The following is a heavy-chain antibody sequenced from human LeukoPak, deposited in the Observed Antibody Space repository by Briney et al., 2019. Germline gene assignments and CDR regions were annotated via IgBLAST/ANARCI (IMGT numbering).Heavy chain of an antibody. CDR3: ARDAWEAAAGSLVDY. Sequence: GGSLRLSCAASGFTFSSYAMHWVRQAPGKGLEWVAVISYDGSNKYYADSVKGRFTISRDNSKNTLYLQMNSLRAEDTAVYYCARDAWEAAAGSLVDYWGQGTLVTVSS. V-gene: IGHV3-30-3*01. CDR2: ISYDGSNK. D-gene: IGHD6-13*01. J-gene: IGHJ4*02. CDR1: GFTFSSYA.